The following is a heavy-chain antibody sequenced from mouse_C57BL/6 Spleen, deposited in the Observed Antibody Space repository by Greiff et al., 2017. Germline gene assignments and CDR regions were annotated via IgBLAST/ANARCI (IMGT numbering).Heavy chain of an antibody. Sequence: VQLQQSGPELVKPGASVKISCKASGYTFTDYYMNWVKQSHGKSLEWIGDINPNNGGTSYNQKFKGKATLTVDKSSSPAYMELRSLTSEDSAFYYFAISYYYGRCLDVWGTGTTVTVSS. J-gene: IGHJ1*03. CDR1: GYTFTDYY. V-gene: IGHV1-26*01. D-gene: IGHD1-1*01. CDR2: INPNNGGT. CDR3: AISYYYGRCLDV.